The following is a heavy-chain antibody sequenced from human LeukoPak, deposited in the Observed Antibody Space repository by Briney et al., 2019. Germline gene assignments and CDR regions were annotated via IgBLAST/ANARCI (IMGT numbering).Heavy chain of an antibody. V-gene: IGHV3-7*05. Sequence: PGGSLRLSCAASGFTFSRFWMNWVRQAPGRGLEWVANIDQSGGRNNYVDSVKGRFTISRDNAKNSPFLEMSSLIADDTAVYFCARDVEGGTFDIWGQGTTVTVSS. CDR2: IDQSGGRN. D-gene: IGHD3-16*01. J-gene: IGHJ3*02. CDR3: ARDVEGGTFDI. CDR1: GFTFSRFW.